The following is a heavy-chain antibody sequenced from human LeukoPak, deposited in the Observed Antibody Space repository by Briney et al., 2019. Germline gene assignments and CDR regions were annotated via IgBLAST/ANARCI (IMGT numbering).Heavy chain of an antibody. D-gene: IGHD4/OR15-4a*01. CDR3: ARDRLWSQY. CDR1: GFNFSSYW. J-gene: IGHJ1*01. Sequence: GESLKISCAASGFNFSSYWMSWVRQVPGKRLEWVANIEHDGGEKYYVDSVKGRFTISRDNAKSSVYLQMNSLRAEDTAVYYCARDRLWSQYWGQGTLVTVSS. V-gene: IGHV3-7*01. CDR2: IEHDGGEK.